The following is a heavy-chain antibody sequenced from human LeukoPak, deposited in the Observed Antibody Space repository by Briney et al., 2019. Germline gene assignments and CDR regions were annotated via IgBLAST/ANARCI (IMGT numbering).Heavy chain of an antibody. V-gene: IGHV3-74*01. CDR1: GFTFSSYW. J-gene: IGHJ3*02. D-gene: IGHD3-3*01. CDR3: AREGVYDFRNAFDI. CDR2: INTDGSST. Sequence: GGSLRLSCAVSGFTFSSYWMHWVRQAPGKGLVWVSRINTDGSSTSYADSVKGRFTISRDNSKNTLYLQMNSLRAEDTAVYYCAREGVYDFRNAFDIWGQGTMVTVSS.